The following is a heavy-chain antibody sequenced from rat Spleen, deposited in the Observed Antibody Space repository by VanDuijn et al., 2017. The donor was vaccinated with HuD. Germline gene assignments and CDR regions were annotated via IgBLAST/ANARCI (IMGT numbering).Heavy chain of an antibody. J-gene: IGHJ2*01. Sequence: EVQLVESGGGLVQPGRSLKLSCAASGFTFSKYGMAWVRQAPTKGLEWVATIRYDGDNTYYRDSVKGRFIVSRDNAKSTLYLQMDSLRSEDTATYYCARLWDSWGQGVMVTVSS. CDR2: IRYDGDNT. CDR1: GFTFSKYG. V-gene: IGHV5-29*01. CDR3: ARLWDS.